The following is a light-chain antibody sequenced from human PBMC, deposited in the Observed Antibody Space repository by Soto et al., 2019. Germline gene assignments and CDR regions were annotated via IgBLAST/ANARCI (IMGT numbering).Light chain of an antibody. CDR3: QQYYNFPRT. J-gene: IGKJ1*01. CDR2: WAS. CDR1: QTIFYSSNNRNY. Sequence: DIVMTQSPDSLTVSLGERATINCTSSQTIFYSSNNRNYLAWYQRRPGQPPKLLIYWASTRESWVPARFSGSGSGTAFTLTISSLQTEDVALYYCQQYYNFPRTFGQGTKVEIK. V-gene: IGKV4-1*01.